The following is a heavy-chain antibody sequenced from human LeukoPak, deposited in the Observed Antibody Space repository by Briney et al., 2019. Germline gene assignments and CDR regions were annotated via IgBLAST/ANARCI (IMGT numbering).Heavy chain of an antibody. D-gene: IGHD3-10*02. CDR2: ISSSGSTI. CDR3: AELGITMIGGV. V-gene: IGHV3-48*04. J-gene: IGHJ6*04. CDR1: GFTFSSYS. Sequence: GGSLRLSCAASGFTFSSYSINWVRQAPGKGLEWVSYISSSGSTIYYADSVEGRFTISRDNAKNSLYLQMNSLRAEDTAVYYCAELGITMIGGVWGKGTTVTISS.